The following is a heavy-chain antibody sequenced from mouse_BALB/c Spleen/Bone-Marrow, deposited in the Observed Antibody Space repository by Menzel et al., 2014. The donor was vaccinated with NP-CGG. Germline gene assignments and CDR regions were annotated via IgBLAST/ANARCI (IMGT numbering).Heavy chain of an antibody. D-gene: IGHD2-4*01. CDR2: IWAGGST. CDR1: GFSLTSYG. CDR3: ARDLSTMITTGFAY. Sequence: VKLMESGPGLVAPSQSLSITCTVSGFSLTSYGVHWVRQPPGKGLEWLGVIWAGGSTNYNSALMSRLSISKDNSKSQVFLKMNSLQTDDTAMYYCARDLSTMITTGFAYCGQGTLVTASA. V-gene: IGHV2-9*02. J-gene: IGHJ3*01.